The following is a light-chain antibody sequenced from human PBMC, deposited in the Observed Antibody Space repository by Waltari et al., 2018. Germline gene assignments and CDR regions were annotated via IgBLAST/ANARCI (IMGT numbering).Light chain of an antibody. CDR2: EVT. V-gene: IGLV2-8*01. J-gene: IGLJ2*01. CDR1: SSDVGGYNS. Sequence: QSALTQPPSASGSPGQSVTISCTGTSSDVGGYNSVSWYQPPPGEAPKLSIYEVTKRPSGVPDRFSGSKSGNTASLTVSGLQAEDEADYYCSSYAGSNNLVFGGGTKLTVL. CDR3: SSYAGSNNLV.